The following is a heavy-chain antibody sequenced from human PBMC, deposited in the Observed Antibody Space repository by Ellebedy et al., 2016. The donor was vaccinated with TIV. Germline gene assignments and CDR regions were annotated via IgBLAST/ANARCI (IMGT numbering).Heavy chain of an antibody. D-gene: IGHD1-1*01. J-gene: IGHJ4*02. CDR1: GYIFSDYA. V-gene: IGHV1-3*01. Sequence: ASVKVSCKASGYIFSDYAFHWVRQAPGQRLEWLGWITAVSGNTKYSQKLQGRVTITRDTSASTAYMELSSLTSEDTAVYYCARDGIRGKPGSTGPWGGDYWGQGTLVTVSS. CDR3: ARDGIRGKPGSTGPWGGDY. CDR2: ITAVSGNT.